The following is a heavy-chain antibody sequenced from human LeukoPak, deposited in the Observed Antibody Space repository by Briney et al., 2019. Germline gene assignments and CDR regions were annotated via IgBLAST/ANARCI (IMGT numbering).Heavy chain of an antibody. D-gene: IGHD2-21*02. V-gene: IGHV3-7*01. Sequence: GGSLRLSCAASGFTFSTFWMSWVRQAPGKGLEWLANIKEDGSKKYYVDSVKGRFTISRDNAKNSLFLQMNSLRNEDTAVYYCVRDAVTAYWGQGTLVTVSS. CDR1: GFTFSTFW. J-gene: IGHJ4*02. CDR3: VRDAVTAY. CDR2: IKEDGSKK.